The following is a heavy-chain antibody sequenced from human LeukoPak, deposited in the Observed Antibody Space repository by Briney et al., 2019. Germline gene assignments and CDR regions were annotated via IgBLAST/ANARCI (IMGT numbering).Heavy chain of an antibody. CDR1: GFTFTSYA. J-gene: IGHJ4*02. V-gene: IGHV1-18*01. Sequence: ASVKVSCGASGFTFTSYAISWIRQAPGQGLEWMGWISAYNGDTNYAQKLQGRITMTTDTSTTTAYMELRSLRSDDTAVYYCARDSKYYYDTSRWRPPVDYWGQGTLVTVSS. D-gene: IGHD3-22*01. CDR3: ARDSKYYYDTSRWRPPVDY. CDR2: ISAYNGDT.